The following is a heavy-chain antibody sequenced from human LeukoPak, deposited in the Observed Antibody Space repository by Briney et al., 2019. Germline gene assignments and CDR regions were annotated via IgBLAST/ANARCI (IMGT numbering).Heavy chain of an antibody. CDR3: ARGGDYRLDY. CDR1: GYTFTSYY. D-gene: IGHD2-21*02. Sequence: SVKVSCKASGYTFTSYYMHWVRQAPGQGLEWMGRIIPIFGTANYAQKFQGRVTITTDESTSTAYMELSSLRSEDTAVYYCARGGDYRLDYWGQGTLVTVSS. CDR2: IIPIFGTA. J-gene: IGHJ4*02. V-gene: IGHV1-69*05.